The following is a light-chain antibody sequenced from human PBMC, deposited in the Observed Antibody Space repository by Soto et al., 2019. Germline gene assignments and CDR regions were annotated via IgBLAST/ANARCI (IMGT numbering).Light chain of an antibody. J-gene: IGKJ1*01. CDR1: QSISSW. CDR3: QKYNSYSWK. V-gene: IGKV1-5*01. CDR2: DAS. Sequence: DIQMTHSPSTLSASVGYIVTITFRASQSISSWLAWYQQKPGKAPDLLIYDASSLESGVPSRFSGSGSGTEFTLTISSLQPDDFATYYCQKYNSYSWKFGQGTKVDIK.